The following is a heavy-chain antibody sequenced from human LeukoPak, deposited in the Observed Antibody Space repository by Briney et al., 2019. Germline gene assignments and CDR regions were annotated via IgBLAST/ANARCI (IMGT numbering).Heavy chain of an antibody. CDR2: ISGTGSPI. J-gene: IGHJ6*03. CDR3: ARGGYLRFGGMDV. CDR1: GFTFSSYS. V-gene: IGHV3-48*04. D-gene: IGHD3-10*01. Sequence: GGSLRLSCAASGFTFSSYSMNWVRQAPGKGLEWVAYISGTGSPIKCADSVKGRFTISRDNAKNSLYLQMNSLRAEDTAVYYCARGGYLRFGGMDVWGKGTTVTVSS.